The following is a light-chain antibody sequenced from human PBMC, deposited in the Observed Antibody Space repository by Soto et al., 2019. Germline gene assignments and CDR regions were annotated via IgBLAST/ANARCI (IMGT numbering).Light chain of an antibody. Sequence: ETVLTQSPATLSLSPGERATLSCRASQSVSTFLAWYQQKPGQPPRLLIYDASIRATGIPARFSGSGSGTDFTFPISSLEAEDFAVYYCQQRSNWPPSITFGQGTRLEIK. CDR2: DAS. CDR3: QQRSNWPPSIT. V-gene: IGKV3-11*01. J-gene: IGKJ5*01. CDR1: QSVSTF.